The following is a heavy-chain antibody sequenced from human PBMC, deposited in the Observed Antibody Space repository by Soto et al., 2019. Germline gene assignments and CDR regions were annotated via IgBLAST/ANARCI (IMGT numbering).Heavy chain of an antibody. CDR2: FDPEDGET. D-gene: IGHD2-8*01. Sequence: ASVKVSCKVSGYTLTELSIHWVRQAPGKGLEWMGGFDPEDGETIYAQKFQGRVTMTEDTSTDTAYMELSSLRSEDTAVYYCATDLMSMRAFDIWRQGTMVTVSS. J-gene: IGHJ3*02. V-gene: IGHV1-24*01. CDR1: GYTLTELS. CDR3: ATDLMSMRAFDI.